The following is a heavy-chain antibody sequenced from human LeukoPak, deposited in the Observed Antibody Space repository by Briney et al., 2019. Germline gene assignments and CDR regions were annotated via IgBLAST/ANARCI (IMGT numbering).Heavy chain of an antibody. Sequence: GASVKVSCKASGGTFSSYAISWVRQAPGQGLEWMGGIIPIFGTANYAQKFQGRVTMTRNTSISTAYMELSSLRSEDTAVYYCARTLLAFDIWGQGTMVIVSS. CDR1: GGTFSSYA. V-gene: IGHV1-69*05. D-gene: IGHD1-26*01. CDR3: ARTLLAFDI. CDR2: IIPIFGTA. J-gene: IGHJ3*02.